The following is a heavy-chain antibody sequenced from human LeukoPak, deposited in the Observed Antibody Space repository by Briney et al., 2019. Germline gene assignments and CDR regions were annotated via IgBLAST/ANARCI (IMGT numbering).Heavy chain of an antibody. CDR3: ATLDSGGDAFDY. J-gene: IGHJ4*02. V-gene: IGHV4-59*08. CDR1: GGSISSYY. Sequence: ASGTLSLTCTVSGGSISSYYWSWIRQPPGKGLEWIGYIYYSGSTNYNPSLKSRVTISVDTSKNQFSLKLSSVTAADTAVYYCATLDSGGDAFDYWGQGTLVTVSS. D-gene: IGHD3-16*01. CDR2: IYYSGST.